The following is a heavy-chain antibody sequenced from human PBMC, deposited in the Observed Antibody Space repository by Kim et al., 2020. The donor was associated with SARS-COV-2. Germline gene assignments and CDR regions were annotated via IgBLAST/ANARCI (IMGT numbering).Heavy chain of an antibody. Sequence: GGSLRLSCAASGFSFNNYAMSWVRQAPGKGLEWVSIFTSSGGSTYYADSVKGRFTISRDNSKKTLYLQMNSLRAEDTAVYYCAKDLGEGSGWTIFDNWGQGTLVTVSS. V-gene: IGHV3-23*01. CDR2: FTSSGGST. CDR3: AKDLGEGSGWTIFDN. J-gene: IGHJ4*02. CDR1: GFSFNNYA. D-gene: IGHD6-19*01.